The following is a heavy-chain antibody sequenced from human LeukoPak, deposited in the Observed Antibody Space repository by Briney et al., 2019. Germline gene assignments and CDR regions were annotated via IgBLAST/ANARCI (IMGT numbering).Heavy chain of an antibody. J-gene: IGHJ4*02. CDR3: ARAGDSSGYPLFDY. V-gene: IGHV1-69*13. CDR1: GYTFSSYA. D-gene: IGHD3-22*01. CDR2: IIPIFDTG. Sequence: SVKVSCKASGYTFSSYAISWVRQAPGQGLEWMGGIIPIFDTGNYAQNFQGRLTITADESTSTAYMELSSLRSEDTAVYYCARAGDSSGYPLFDYWGQGTLVTVSS.